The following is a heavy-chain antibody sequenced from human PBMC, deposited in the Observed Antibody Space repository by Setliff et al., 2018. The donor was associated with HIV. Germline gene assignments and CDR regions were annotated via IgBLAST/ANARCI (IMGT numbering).Heavy chain of an antibody. D-gene: IGHD3-3*01. CDR3: AKGNDPFSYEIFGATTYFDY. J-gene: IGHJ4*02. CDR2: ISGSGGST. V-gene: IGHV3-23*01. CDR1: GFTFSSYA. Sequence: GGSLRLSCVASGFTFSSYAMSWVRQAPGKGLEWVSGISGSGGSTNYADSVKGRFTISRDNSKNTLYLQMNSLRAEDTAIYYCAKGNDPFSYEIFGATTYFDYWGQGTLVTVSS.